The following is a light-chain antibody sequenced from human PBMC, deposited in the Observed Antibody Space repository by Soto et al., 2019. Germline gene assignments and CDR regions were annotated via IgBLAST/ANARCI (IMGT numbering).Light chain of an antibody. CDR1: QSIRTY. CDR3: QQRSNRPPT. CDR2: DAS. J-gene: IGKJ4*01. Sequence: EIVLTQSPATLSLSPGDRATLSCRASQSIRTYLAWYQQKPGQAPKLLIYDASNRAAGTPTRFSGSGSGPDFTLTISSLEPEDFAVYFCQQRSNRPPTFGGGTKGEIK. V-gene: IGKV3-11*01.